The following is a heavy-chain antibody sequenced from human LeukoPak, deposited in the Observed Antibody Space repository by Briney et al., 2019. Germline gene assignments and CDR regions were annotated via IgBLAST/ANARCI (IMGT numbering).Heavy chain of an antibody. CDR3: AREKPPCSSTSCYAGERWTAPPDY. CDR2: INPNSGGT. V-gene: IGHV1-2*02. D-gene: IGHD2-2*01. CDR1: GGSFSSYV. J-gene: IGHJ4*02. Sequence: ASVKVSCKASGGSFSSYVINWVRQAHGQGLEWMGRINPNSGGTNYAQKFQGRVTMTRDTSISTAYMELSRLRSDDTAVYYCAREKPPCSSTSCYAGERWTAPPDYWGQGTLVTVSS.